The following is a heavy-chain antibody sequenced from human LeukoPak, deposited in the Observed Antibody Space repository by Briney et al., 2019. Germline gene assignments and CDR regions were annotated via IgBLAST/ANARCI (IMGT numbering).Heavy chain of an antibody. J-gene: IGHJ4*02. V-gene: IGHV3-21*01. D-gene: IGHD6-6*01. CDR3: ARDEAAPGRADY. Sequence: GGSLRLSCAASGFTFSSYSMNWVRQAPGKGLDWVSSISSSSSYIYYADSVKGRFTISRDNAKNSLYLQMNSLRAEDTAVYYCARDEAAPGRADYWGQGTLVTVSS. CDR2: ISSSSSYI. CDR1: GFTFSSYS.